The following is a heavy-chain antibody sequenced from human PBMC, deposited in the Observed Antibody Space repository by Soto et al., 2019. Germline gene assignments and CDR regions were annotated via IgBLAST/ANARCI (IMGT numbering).Heavy chain of an antibody. D-gene: IGHD3-22*01. Sequence: SVKVSCKASGGTFSSYAISWVRQAPGHGLEWMGGIIPIFGTANYAQKFQGRVTITADESTSTAYMELSSLRSEDTAVYYCARHPASYYDSSGYYHYYFDYWGQGTLVTVSS. CDR2: IIPIFGTA. CDR1: GGTFSSYA. CDR3: ARHPASYYDSSGYYHYYFDY. J-gene: IGHJ4*02. V-gene: IGHV1-69*13.